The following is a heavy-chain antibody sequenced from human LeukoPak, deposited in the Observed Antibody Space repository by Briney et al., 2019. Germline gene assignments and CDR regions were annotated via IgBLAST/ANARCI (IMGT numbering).Heavy chain of an antibody. D-gene: IGHD2-21*02. J-gene: IGHJ5*02. CDR3: ARDGVLDIVVVTAIDNWFDP. CDR2: IYYSGST. Sequence: AETLSLTCTVSGGSISSSSYYWGWIRQPPGKGLEWIGSIYYSGSTYYNPSLKSRVTISVDTSKNQFSLKLSSVTAADTAVYYCARDGVLDIVVVTAIDNWFDPWGQGTLVTVSS. V-gene: IGHV4-39*07. CDR1: GGSISSSSYY.